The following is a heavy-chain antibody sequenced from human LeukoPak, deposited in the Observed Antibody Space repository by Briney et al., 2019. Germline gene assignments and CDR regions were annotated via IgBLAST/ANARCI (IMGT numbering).Heavy chain of an antibody. Sequence: PSETLSLTCTVSGGSISSSSYYWGWIRQPPGKGREWIGSIYYSGSTYYNPSLKSRVTISVDTSKNQFSLKLSSVTAADTAVYYCATGRSVSGGLAETNWFDPWGQGTLLTVSS. V-gene: IGHV4-39*01. J-gene: IGHJ5*02. D-gene: IGHD2-8*01. CDR1: GGSISSSSYY. CDR3: ATGRSVSGGLAETNWFDP. CDR2: IYYSGST.